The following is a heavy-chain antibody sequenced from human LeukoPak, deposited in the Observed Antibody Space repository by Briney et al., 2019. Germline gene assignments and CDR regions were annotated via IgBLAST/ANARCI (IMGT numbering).Heavy chain of an antibody. D-gene: IGHD6-6*01. CDR2: IIPIFGTA. CDR1: GGTFSSYA. Sequence: GSSVKVSCKASGGTFSSYAISWVRQAPGQGLEWMGGIIPIFGTANYAQKFQGRVTITTDESTSTAYMALSSLRSEDTAVYYCAREGGIAAREYYFDYWGQGTLVTVSS. CDR3: AREGGIAAREYYFDY. V-gene: IGHV1-69*05. J-gene: IGHJ4*02.